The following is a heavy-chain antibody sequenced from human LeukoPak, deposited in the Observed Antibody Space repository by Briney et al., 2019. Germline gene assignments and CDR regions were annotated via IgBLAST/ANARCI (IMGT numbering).Heavy chain of an antibody. Sequence: APVKVSCKASGYTFTGYYMHWVRQAPGQGLEWMGWINSNSGGTNYAQKFQGRVTMTRDTSISTAYMELSRLRSDDTAVYYCARGLVRGVSYYYFDYWGQGTLVTVSS. J-gene: IGHJ4*02. CDR2: INSNSGGT. CDR3: ARGLVRGVSYYYFDY. D-gene: IGHD3-10*01. CDR1: GYTFTGYY. V-gene: IGHV1-2*02.